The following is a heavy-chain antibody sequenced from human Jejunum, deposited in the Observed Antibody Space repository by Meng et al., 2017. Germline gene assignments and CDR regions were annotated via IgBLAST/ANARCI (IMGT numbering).Heavy chain of an antibody. J-gene: IGHJ4*02. CDR3: ISRPSITSALN. CDR1: GFTFNGCD. D-gene: IGHD2-2*01. V-gene: IGHV3-73*01. CDR2: IKSKDDSYAT. Sequence: GESPKTPRAGPGFTFNGCDFHWVRQASGKGLEWVGRIKSKDDSYATAYAASVKGSFTLSRDDSKNTAYLQMSSLKIDDTAFYYCISRPSITSALNWGQGTLVTVSS.